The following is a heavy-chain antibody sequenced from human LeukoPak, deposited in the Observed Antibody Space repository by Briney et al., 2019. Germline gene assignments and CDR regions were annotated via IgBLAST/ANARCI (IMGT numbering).Heavy chain of an antibody. J-gene: IGHJ2*01. CDR3: ARGTCDFWSGYSYWYFDL. Sequence: PSETLSLTCAVYGGSFCGYYWSWIRQPPGKGLEWIVEINHSGSTNYNPSLKSRVTISVDTSKNQFSLKLSSVTAADTAVYYCARGTCDFWSGYSYWYFDLWGRGTLVTVSS. V-gene: IGHV4-34*01. D-gene: IGHD3-3*01. CDR1: GGSFCGYY. CDR2: INHSGST.